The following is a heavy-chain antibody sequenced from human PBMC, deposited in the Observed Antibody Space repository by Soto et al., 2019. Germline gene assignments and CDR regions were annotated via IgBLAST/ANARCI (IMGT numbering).Heavy chain of an antibody. CDR1: GGPIKTGDYY. V-gene: IGHV4-30-4*01. J-gene: IGHJ4*02. Sequence: TSETLSLTCNVSGGPIKTGDYYWNWIRQPPGKGLEWIGYVFYSGATNYSPSLKSRAAISMDTSKHQFSLSLTSVTAADTAVYYCARAGFSYGHLLFWGQGIRVTVSS. D-gene: IGHD3-10*01. CDR2: VFYSGAT. CDR3: ARAGFSYGHLLF.